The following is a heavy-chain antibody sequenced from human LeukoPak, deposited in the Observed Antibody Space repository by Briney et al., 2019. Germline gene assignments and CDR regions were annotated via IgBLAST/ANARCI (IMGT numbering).Heavy chain of an antibody. Sequence: SETLSLTCTVSGGSISSYYWSWIRQPPGKGLEWIGYIYYSGSTNYNPSLKSRVTISVDTSKNQFSLKLSSVTAADTAVYYCARGGMAIDYWGQGTLVTVSS. CDR2: IYYSGST. CDR1: GGSISSYY. D-gene: IGHD5-24*01. V-gene: IGHV4-59*01. CDR3: ARGGMAIDY. J-gene: IGHJ4*02.